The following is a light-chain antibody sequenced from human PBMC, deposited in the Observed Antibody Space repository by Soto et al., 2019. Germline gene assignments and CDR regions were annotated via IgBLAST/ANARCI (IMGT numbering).Light chain of an antibody. CDR1: QSVSSSY. V-gene: IGKV3-20*01. J-gene: IGKJ4*01. CDR2: GAS. CDR3: QQYGSSLKLT. Sequence: EIVFTQSPGTLSLSPGERATLSCSASQSVSSSYLAWYQQKPGQAPRLLLYGASNRANGIPDRFSGSGSGTDFTLTISRLEPEDFAVYYCQQYGSSLKLTFGGGTKVDIK.